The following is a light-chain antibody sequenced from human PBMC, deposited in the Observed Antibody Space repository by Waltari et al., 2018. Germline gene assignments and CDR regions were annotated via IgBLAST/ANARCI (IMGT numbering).Light chain of an antibody. CDR3: CSYAGSSTYV. J-gene: IGLJ1*01. CDR1: SSDGGSYNL. Sequence: QSALTQPDSVSGSPGQSITISCTGTSSDGGSYNLVSWYQQHPGKAPKLMIYEGSKRPSGVSNRFSGSKSGNTASLTISGLQAEDEADYYCCSYAGSSTYVFGTGTKVTVL. V-gene: IGLV2-23*01. CDR2: EGS.